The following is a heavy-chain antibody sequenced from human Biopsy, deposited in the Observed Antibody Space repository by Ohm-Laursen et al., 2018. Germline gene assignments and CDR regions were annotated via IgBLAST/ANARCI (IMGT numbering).Heavy chain of an antibody. CDR2: IYYRGNT. V-gene: IGHV4-59*08. CDR1: GVSITTYY. Sequence: SETLPLTCTVSGVSITTYYWNWIRQAPGKGLEWIGNIYYRGNTNYSPSLKSRVTISLDTSKNQFSLKLNSVTATDTAVYYCARRLPLRGYAFDVWGQGTLVTVSS. J-gene: IGHJ3*01. CDR3: ARRLPLRGYAFDV. D-gene: IGHD3-10*01.